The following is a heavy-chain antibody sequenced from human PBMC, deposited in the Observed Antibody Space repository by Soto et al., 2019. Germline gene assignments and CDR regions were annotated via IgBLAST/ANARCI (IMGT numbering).Heavy chain of an antibody. CDR2: INPSGGST. V-gene: IGHV1-46*01. CDR3: AAVSIAARPFDY. CDR1: GYTFTSYY. J-gene: IGHJ4*02. D-gene: IGHD6-6*01. Sequence: QVQLVQSGAEVKKPGASVKVSCKASGYTFTSYYMHWVRQAPGQGLEWMGIINPSGGSTSYAQKFQGRVTMTRDTSTSTVYMELSSLRSEETAVYYCAAVSIAARPFDYWGQGTLVTVSS.